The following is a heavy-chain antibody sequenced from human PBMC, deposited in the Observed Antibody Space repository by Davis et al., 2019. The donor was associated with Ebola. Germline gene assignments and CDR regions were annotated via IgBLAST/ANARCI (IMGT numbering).Heavy chain of an antibody. V-gene: IGHV3-21*01. J-gene: IGHJ4*02. CDR1: GFTFSSYS. Sequence: GGSLRLSCAASGFTFSSYSMNWVRQAPGKGLEWVSSISSSSSYIYYADSVKGRFTISRDNAKNLLYLQMNSLRAEDTAVYYCTSTVSPEFADYWGQGTLVTVSS. CDR3: TSTVSPEFADY. CDR2: ISSSSSYI. D-gene: IGHD4-17*01.